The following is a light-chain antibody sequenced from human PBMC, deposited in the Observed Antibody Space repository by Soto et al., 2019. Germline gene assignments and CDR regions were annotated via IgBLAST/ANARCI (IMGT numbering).Light chain of an antibody. CDR2: KAS. CDR3: QHYNSYSEA. CDR1: QTISSW. Sequence: DIQLTQSPSTLSASVGDRVTITWRASQTISSWLAWYQQKQGKAPKILIYKASTLKSGVPSRFSGSGSGTECTLTISSLQPDDFATYYCQHYNSYSEAFGQGTKVDIK. V-gene: IGKV1-5*03. J-gene: IGKJ1*01.